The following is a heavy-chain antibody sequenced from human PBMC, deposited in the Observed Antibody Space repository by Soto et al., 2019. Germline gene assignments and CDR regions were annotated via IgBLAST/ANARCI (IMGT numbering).Heavy chain of an antibody. CDR1: GFIFDDYA. CDR2: ISWNSGSI. V-gene: IGHV3-9*01. D-gene: IGHD3-10*01. Sequence: LRLSCAASGFIFDDYAMHWVRQAPGKGLEWVSGISWNSGSIGYADSVKGRFTISRDNAKNSLYLQMNSLRAEDTALYYCAKVTEIRGAIYYYYGMDVWGPGPTVTVSS. J-gene: IGHJ6*02. CDR3: AKVTEIRGAIYYYYGMDV.